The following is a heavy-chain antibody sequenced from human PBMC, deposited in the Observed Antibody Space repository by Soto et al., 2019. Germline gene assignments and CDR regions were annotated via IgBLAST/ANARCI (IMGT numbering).Heavy chain of an antibody. Sequence: GGSLRLSCAASGFTFSSYAMHLVRQAPGKGLEWVAVISYDGSNKYYADSVKGRFTISRDNSKNTLYLQMNSLRAEDTAVYYCARDKGLAYCGGDCYADAFDIWGQGTMVTVSS. J-gene: IGHJ3*02. V-gene: IGHV3-30-3*01. CDR2: ISYDGSNK. CDR1: GFTFSSYA. D-gene: IGHD2-21*02. CDR3: ARDKGLAYCGGDCYADAFDI.